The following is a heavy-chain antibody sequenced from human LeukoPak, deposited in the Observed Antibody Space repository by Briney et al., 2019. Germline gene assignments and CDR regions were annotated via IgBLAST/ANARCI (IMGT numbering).Heavy chain of an antibody. CDR1: GGSISSSSYY. CDR3: ARHVVVVPAAMAEGNYFDY. D-gene: IGHD2-2*01. J-gene: IGHJ4*02. CDR2: IYYSGST. V-gene: IGHV4-39*01. Sequence: TSETLSLTCTVSGGSISSSSYYWGWIRQPPGKGLEWIGSIYYSGSTYYNPSLKSRVTISVDTSKNQFSLKLSSVTAADTAAYYCARHVVVVPAAMAEGNYFDYWGQGTLVTVSS.